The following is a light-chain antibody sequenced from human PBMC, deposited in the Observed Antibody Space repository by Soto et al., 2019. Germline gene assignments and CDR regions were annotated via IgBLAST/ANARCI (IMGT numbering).Light chain of an antibody. CDR1: SSDIGGYNY. Sequence: QSALTQPASVSGSPGQPITISCIGTSSDIGGYNYVSWYQQHPGNAPKLMVFDVSDRPSGVSNRFSGSKSGNTASLTISGLQAEDEADYYCSSYTTSSFYVFGTGTKVTVL. CDR3: SSYTTSSFYV. CDR2: DVS. V-gene: IGLV2-14*03. J-gene: IGLJ1*01.